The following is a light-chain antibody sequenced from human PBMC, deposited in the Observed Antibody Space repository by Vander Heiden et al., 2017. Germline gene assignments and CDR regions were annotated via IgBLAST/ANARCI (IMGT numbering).Light chain of an antibody. Sequence: EIVMTQSPTTLSVSPGERATLSCRASQSVSSNLAWYQQKPGQAPRLLIYGASTRATGIPARFSGSGSGTEFTLTISSLQSEDFAVYYCQQYTNWPYTFGQGTKLEIQ. CDR3: QQYTNWPYT. CDR2: GAS. J-gene: IGKJ2*01. V-gene: IGKV3-15*01. CDR1: QSVSSN.